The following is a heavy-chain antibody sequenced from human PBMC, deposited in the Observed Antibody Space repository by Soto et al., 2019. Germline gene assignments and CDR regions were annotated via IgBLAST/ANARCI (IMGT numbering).Heavy chain of an antibody. CDR2: IYYSGST. V-gene: IGHV4-59*01. CDR1: GGSISSYY. Sequence: PSETLSLTCTVSGGSISSYYWSWIRQPPGKGLEWIGYIYYSGSTNYSPSLKSRVTISVDTSKNQFSLKLSSVTAADTAVYYCAESQPLPKNWFDPWGQGTLVTVSS. D-gene: IGHD2-2*01. CDR3: AESQPLPKNWFDP. J-gene: IGHJ5*02.